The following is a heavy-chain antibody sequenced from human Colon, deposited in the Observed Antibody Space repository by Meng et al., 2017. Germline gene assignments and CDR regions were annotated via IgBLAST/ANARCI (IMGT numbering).Heavy chain of an antibody. CDR2: TYYRSKWYN. D-gene: IGHD5-24*01. Sequence: SQTLSLTCAISGDSVSSNTAVWNWIRQSPSRGLEWLGRTYYRSKWYNDYAVSLRSRMTINPDTSKNQFSLQLNSVTPEDTAVYYCTRGLQFYRFEYWGQGTLVTVSS. CDR3: TRGLQFYRFEY. CDR1: GDSVSSNTAV. J-gene: IGHJ4*02. V-gene: IGHV6-1*01.